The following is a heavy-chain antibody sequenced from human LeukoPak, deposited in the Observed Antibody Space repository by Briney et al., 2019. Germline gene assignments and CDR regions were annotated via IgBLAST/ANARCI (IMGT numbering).Heavy chain of an antibody. J-gene: IGHJ3*02. V-gene: IGHV3-30*02. Sequence: GGSLRLSCAASGFTFRSYGMHWVRQAPGKGLEWVTFIGYDGSNKYYTDSVKGRFTISRDNSKNTLYLQMNSLRAEDTAVYYCARAARGAFDIWGQGTMVTVSS. CDR3: ARAARGAFDI. CDR1: GFTFRSYG. CDR2: IGYDGSNK.